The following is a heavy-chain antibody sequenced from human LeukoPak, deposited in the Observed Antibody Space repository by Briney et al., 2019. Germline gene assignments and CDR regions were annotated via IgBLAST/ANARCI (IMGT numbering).Heavy chain of an antibody. V-gene: IGHV3-30*04. J-gene: IGHJ4*02. CDR1: GFTFSSYA. CDR3: ARDPRGYSYGYVY. D-gene: IGHD5-18*01. CDR2: ISYDGSNK. Sequence: GGSLRLSCAASGFTFSSYAMHWVRQAPGKGLEWVAVISYDGSNKYYADSVKGRFTISRDNSKNALYLQMNSLRAEDTAVYYCARDPRGYSYGYVYWGQGTLVTVSS.